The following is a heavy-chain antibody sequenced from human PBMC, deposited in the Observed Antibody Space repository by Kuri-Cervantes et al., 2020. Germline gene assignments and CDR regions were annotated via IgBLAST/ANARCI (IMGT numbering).Heavy chain of an antibody. Sequence: SETLSLTCTVSGGSISNYYWSWIRQPPGKGLEWIDNIYYSGSTNYNPSLKSRVTISVDTSKNQFSLKLSSVTAADTAVYYCASEYYYDSSGYYLGQGTLVTVSS. J-gene: IGHJ4*02. V-gene: IGHV4-59*01. CDR3: ASEYYYDSSGYY. D-gene: IGHD3-22*01. CDR2: IYYSGST. CDR1: GGSISNYY.